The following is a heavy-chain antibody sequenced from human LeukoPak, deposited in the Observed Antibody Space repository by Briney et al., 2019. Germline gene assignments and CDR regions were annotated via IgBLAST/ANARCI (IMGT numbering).Heavy chain of an antibody. V-gene: IGHV3-48*01. CDR3: AKDDYGDKGY. Sequence: GGSLRLSCAASGFTFSSFSMNWVRQAPGKGLEWVSYISSGSGTIYYADSVKGRFTISRDNSKNTLYLQMNSLRAEDTAVYYCAKDDYGDKGYWGQGTLVTVSS. D-gene: IGHD4-17*01. J-gene: IGHJ4*02. CDR2: ISSGSGTI. CDR1: GFTFSSFS.